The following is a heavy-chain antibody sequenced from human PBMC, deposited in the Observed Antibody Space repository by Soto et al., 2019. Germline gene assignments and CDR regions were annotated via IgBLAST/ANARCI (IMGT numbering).Heavy chain of an antibody. CDR3: ARHLDPLGISSWYRSPGLKYGMDV. D-gene: IGHD6-13*01. CDR2: IYYSGST. V-gene: IGHV4-39*01. CDR1: GGSISSSSYY. J-gene: IGHJ6*02. Sequence: QLQLQESGPGLVKPSETLSLTCTVSGGSISSSSYYWGWIRQPPGKGLEWIGSIYYSGSTYYNPSLKSRVTISVDTSKNQFSLKLSSVTAADTAVYYCARHLDPLGISSWYRSPGLKYGMDVWGQGTTVTVSS.